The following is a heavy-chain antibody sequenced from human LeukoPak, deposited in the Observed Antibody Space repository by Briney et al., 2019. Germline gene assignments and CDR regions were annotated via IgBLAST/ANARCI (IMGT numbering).Heavy chain of an antibody. CDR3: ARDPIASSPDYFDY. D-gene: IGHD2-2*01. CDR1: GGSFSGYY. V-gene: IGHV3-30-3*01. J-gene: IGHJ4*02. CDR2: TSPDEGIK. Sequence: LSLTCAVYGGSFSGYYWSWIRQAPGKGLEWVAVTSPDEGIKIYADSVKGRFTISRDNSKNTLYLQMNSLRTEDTAVYYCARDPIASSPDYFDYWGQGTLVTVSS.